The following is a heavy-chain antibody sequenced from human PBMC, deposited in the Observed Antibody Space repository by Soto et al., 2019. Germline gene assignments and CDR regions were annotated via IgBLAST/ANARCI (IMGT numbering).Heavy chain of an antibody. J-gene: IGHJ6*02. CDR1: GYTFTSYA. CDR2: INAGNGNT. CDR3: ARDLGVWEYQLPNPYYYHYGMDV. D-gene: IGHD2-2*01. V-gene: IGHV1-3*01. Sequence: QVQLVQSGAEVKKPGASVKVSCKASGYTFTSYAMHWVRQAPGQRLEWMGWINAGNGNTKYSQKFQGRVTITRDTSASTAYMEMSSLKSEDTAVYCCARDLGVWEYQLPNPYYYHYGMDVWGQGTTVTVSS.